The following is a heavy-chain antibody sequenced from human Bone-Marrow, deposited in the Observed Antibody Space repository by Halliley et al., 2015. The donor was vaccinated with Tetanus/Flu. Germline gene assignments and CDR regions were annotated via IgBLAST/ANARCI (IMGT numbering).Heavy chain of an antibody. V-gene: IGHV3-7*03. CDR2: DGSEK. D-gene: IGHD2-15*01. Sequence: DGSEKEYVDSVKGRFIISRDNAKNSLYLQMNSLGAEATAMFYCGRHPSALAPPGGHWGRGTLVTVSS. J-gene: IGHJ4*02. CDR3: GRHPSALAPPGGH.